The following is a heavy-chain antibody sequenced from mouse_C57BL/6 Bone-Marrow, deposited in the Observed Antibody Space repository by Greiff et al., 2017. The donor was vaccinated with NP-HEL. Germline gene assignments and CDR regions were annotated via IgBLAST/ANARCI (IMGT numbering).Heavy chain of an antibody. Sequence: EVKVIESGGGLVQPGGSLKLSCAASGFTFSDYYMYWVRQTPEKRLEWVAYISNGGGSTYYPDTVKGRFTISRDNAKNTLYLQMSRLKSEDTAMYYGARKGLVGYAMDYWGQGTSVTVSS. CDR2: ISNGGGST. CDR3: ARKGLVGYAMDY. CDR1: GFTFSDYY. J-gene: IGHJ4*01. D-gene: IGHD1-1*02. V-gene: IGHV5-12*01.